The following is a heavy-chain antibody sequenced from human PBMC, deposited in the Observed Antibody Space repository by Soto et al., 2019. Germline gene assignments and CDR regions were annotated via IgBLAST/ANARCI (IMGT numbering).Heavy chain of an antibody. CDR2: IYPDDSDT. D-gene: IGHD6-13*01. Sequence: GESLKISCKASGYNFPNYWIGWMRQMPGKGLEWMGIIYPDDSDTRYSPSFQGQVTISADKSISTAYLQWSSLKASDTAMYYCARTSAAGKYYYGMDVWGQGTTVTVSS. V-gene: IGHV5-51*01. J-gene: IGHJ6*02. CDR3: ARTSAAGKYYYGMDV. CDR1: GYNFPNYW.